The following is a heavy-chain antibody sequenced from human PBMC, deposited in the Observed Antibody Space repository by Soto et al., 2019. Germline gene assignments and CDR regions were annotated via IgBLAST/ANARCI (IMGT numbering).Heavy chain of an antibody. D-gene: IGHD3-16*01. J-gene: IGHJ4*02. CDR1: GYTFNFYG. CDR3: ARIGVSSGHESPDFDS. Sequence: ASVKVSCKASGYTFNFYGITLVRQAPGQGLEWMGWISGFNGNTNYAADLQGRVTMTTDTSTSTAYMELRGLRSNATAVYYCARIGVSSGHESPDFDSWGQGPRVTVSS. CDR2: ISGFNGNT. V-gene: IGHV1-18*01.